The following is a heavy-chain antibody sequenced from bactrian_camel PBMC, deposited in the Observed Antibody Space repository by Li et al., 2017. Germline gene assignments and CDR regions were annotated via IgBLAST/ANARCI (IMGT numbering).Heavy chain of an antibody. D-gene: IGHD2*01. J-gene: IGHJ4*01. V-gene: IGHV3S53*01. CDR2: LASDGSS. CDR3: AADRRRHGPPSLRPGDYSV. Sequence: HVQLVESGGGSVQAGGSLRLSCAFDAYTPAIVRMAWFRQAPGKEREGVASLASDGSSIYANSLKGRFSISKDNARNWLDQQMDSLEPGDTARYYCAADRRRHGPPSLRPGDYSVWGQGTQVTVS. CDR1: AYTPAIVR.